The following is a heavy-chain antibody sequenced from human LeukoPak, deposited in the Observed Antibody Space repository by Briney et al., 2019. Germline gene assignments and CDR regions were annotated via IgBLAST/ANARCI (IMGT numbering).Heavy chain of an antibody. Sequence: GGSLRLSCAASGFTFSTYSMNWVRQAPGKGLEWFSYISSGSGTIYYADSVKGRFTVSRDNAKNSLYLQMNSLRAEDTAVYYCARGSGTYSLGFDYWGQGTLVTVSS. CDR2: ISSGSGTI. J-gene: IGHJ4*02. CDR3: ARGSGTYSLGFDY. D-gene: IGHD1-26*01. V-gene: IGHV3-48*01. CDR1: GFTFSTYS.